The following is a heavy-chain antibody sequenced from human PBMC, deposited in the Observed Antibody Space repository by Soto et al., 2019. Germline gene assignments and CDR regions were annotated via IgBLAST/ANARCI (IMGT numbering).Heavy chain of an antibody. D-gene: IGHD2-2*01. V-gene: IGHV1-69*01. CDR2: IVPIPGTA. CDR1: GGTFGSYA. CDR3: ARSQGSSTSLEIYYYYYYGMDV. J-gene: IGHJ6*02. Sequence: QVQLVQSGAEVKKPGSSVKVSCKACGGTFGSYAISWVRQAPGQGHEWMGGIVPIPGTANYAQKFQGRVTIGADESTSTAYMELSSLRSEDTAVYYCARSQGSSTSLEIYYYYYYGMDVWGHGTTVTVSS.